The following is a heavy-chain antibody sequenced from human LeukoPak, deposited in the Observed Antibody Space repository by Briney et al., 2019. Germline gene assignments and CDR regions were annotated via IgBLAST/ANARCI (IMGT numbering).Heavy chain of an antibody. CDR2: ISYDGSNK. CDR1: GYTFSSYG. Sequence: GGSLRLSCAASGYTFSSYGMHWVRQAPGKGLEWVAVISYDGSNKYYADSVKGRFTISRDNSKNTLYLQMNSLRAEDTAVYYCARVGDSSGYYGYYYYYYGMDVWGQGTTVTVSS. V-gene: IGHV3-30*03. J-gene: IGHJ6*02. D-gene: IGHD3-22*01. CDR3: ARVGDSSGYYGYYYYYYGMDV.